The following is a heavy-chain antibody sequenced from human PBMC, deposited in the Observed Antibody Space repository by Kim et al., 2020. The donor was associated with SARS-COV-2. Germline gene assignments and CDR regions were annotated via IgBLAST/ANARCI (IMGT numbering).Heavy chain of an antibody. CDR3: ARVRPLGYSGYEWGPSYYYGMDV. CDR2: INAGNGNT. J-gene: IGHJ6*02. CDR1: GYTFTSYA. V-gene: IGHV1-3*01. Sequence: ASVKVSCKASGYTFTSYAMHWVRQAPGQRLEWMGWINAGNGNTKYSQKFQGRVTITRDTSASTAYMELSSLRSEDMAVYYCARVRPLGYSGYEWGPSYYYGMDVWGQGTTVTVSS. D-gene: IGHD5-12*01.